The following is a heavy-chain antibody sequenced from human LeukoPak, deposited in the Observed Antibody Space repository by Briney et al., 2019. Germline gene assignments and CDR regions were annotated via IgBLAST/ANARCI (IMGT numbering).Heavy chain of an antibody. CDR3: ARDSSSWYVSEH. D-gene: IGHD6-13*01. CDR1: GFTFDDYG. J-gene: IGHJ1*01. Sequence: GGSLRLSCAAAGFTFDDYGMSWVRHTPRKGLEWVSGINWNGGSTGYADSVKGRFTISRDNAKNSLYLQMNSLRAEDTALYYCARDSSSWYVSEHWGQGTLVTVSS. V-gene: IGHV3-20*04. CDR2: INWNGGST.